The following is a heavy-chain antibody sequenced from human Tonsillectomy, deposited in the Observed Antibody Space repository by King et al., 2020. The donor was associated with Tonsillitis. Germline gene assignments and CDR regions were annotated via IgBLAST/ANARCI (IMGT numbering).Heavy chain of an antibody. CDR3: AKGRYSSGWYDY. D-gene: IGHD6-19*01. Sequence: VQLVESVGGLVQPGGCLRLSCAASGFTCISYAMSWVRQAPGEGLEWVSAILGSWGSTYVAAPVKGRFTISRDNSKNTLYLQMNSLRAEDTAVYYCAKGRYSSGWYDYWGQGTLVTVSS. CDR1: GFTCISYA. V-gene: IGHV3-23*04. CDR2: ILGSWGST. J-gene: IGHJ4*02.